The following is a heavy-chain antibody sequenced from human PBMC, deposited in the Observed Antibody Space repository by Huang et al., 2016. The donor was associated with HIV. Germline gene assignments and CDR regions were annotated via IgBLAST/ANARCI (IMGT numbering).Heavy chain of an antibody. D-gene: IGHD5-12*01. J-gene: IGHJ3*02. V-gene: IGHV4-34*01. CDR2: INHSGST. CDR1: GGSFSGHY. CDR3: ARGGMGRWLQWKTFDI. Sequence: QVQLQQWGAGLLKPSETLSLTCAVYGGSFSGHYWTWIRQPPGKGLEWIGEINHSGSTNYTPALKSRVTRSVDTSKNQFSLQLTSVTAADSAVYYCARGGMGRWLQWKTFDIWGQGTMVTVSS.